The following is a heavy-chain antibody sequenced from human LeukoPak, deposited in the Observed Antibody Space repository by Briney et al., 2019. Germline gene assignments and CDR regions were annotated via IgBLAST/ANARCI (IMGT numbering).Heavy chain of an antibody. D-gene: IGHD3-22*01. CDR3: ASRGPYYDSSGYLDY. CDR1: GGTFSSYA. V-gene: IGHV1-69*05. Sequence: ASVKVSCKASGGTFSSYAISWVRQAPGQGLEWMGGIIPIFGTANYAQKFQGRVTITTDESTSTAYIELSSLRSEDTAVYYCASRGPYYDSSGYLDYWGQGTLVTVSS. J-gene: IGHJ4*02. CDR2: IIPIFGTA.